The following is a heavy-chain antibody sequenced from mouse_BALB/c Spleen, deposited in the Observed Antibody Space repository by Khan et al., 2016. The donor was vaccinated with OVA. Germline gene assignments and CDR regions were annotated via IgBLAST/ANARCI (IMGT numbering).Heavy chain of an antibody. CDR1: GYTFTDYY. CDR3: ARRNYCGYTFAY. J-gene: IGHJ3*01. V-gene: IGHV1-77*01. CDR2: ISPGSGDT. Sequence: QVQLQQSGAELARPGASVKLSCKASGYTFTDYYINWVKQRTGQGLEWIGEISPGSGDTYYNERFKGKATLTSDKSSSTAYMQLSSLTSEASAVDLCARRNYCGYTFAYWGQGTLVTVSA. D-gene: IGHD1-2*01.